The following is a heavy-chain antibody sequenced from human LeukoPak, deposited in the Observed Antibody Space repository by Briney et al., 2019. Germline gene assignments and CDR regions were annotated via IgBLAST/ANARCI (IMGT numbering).Heavy chain of an antibody. Sequence: GASVKVSCKASGYTFTSYAMHWVRQAPGQRLEWMGWINAGNGNTKYSQKFQGRVTITRDTSASTAYMELSSLRSEDTAVYYCARGSPPPGIQRNYYYYGMDVWGQGTTVTVSS. D-gene: IGHD3-10*01. CDR2: INAGNGNT. V-gene: IGHV1-3*01. J-gene: IGHJ6*02. CDR1: GYTFTSYA. CDR3: ARGSPPPGIQRNYYYYGMDV.